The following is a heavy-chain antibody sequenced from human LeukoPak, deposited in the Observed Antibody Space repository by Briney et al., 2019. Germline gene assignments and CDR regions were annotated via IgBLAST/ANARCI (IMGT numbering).Heavy chain of an antibody. CDR3: ARPYGDSSKDY. CDR1: GFTFSSYS. CDR2: IYSGGST. D-gene: IGHD4-17*01. Sequence: GGSLRLSCAASGFTFSSYSMNWVRQAPGKGLEWVSVIYSGGSTYYADSVKGRFTISKNTLYLQMNSLRAEDTAVYYCARPYGDSSKDYWGQGTLVTVSS. J-gene: IGHJ4*02. V-gene: IGHV3-66*04.